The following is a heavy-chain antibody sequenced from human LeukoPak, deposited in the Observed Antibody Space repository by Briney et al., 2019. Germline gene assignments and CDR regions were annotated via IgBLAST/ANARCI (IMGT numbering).Heavy chain of an antibody. V-gene: IGHV3-21*01. Sequence: GGSLRLSCAASGFTFSSYSMNWVRQAPGKGLEWVSSISSSSSYIYYADSVKGRFTISRDNAKNSLYLQMNSLRAEDTAVYYCARSVPDYTRFDFWGQGALVTVSS. CDR1: GFTFSSYS. J-gene: IGHJ4*02. D-gene: IGHD4-11*01. CDR2: ISSSSSYI. CDR3: ARSVPDYTRFDF.